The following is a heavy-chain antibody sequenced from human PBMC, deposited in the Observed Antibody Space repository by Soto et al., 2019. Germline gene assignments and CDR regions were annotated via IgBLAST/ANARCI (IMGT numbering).Heavy chain of an antibody. CDR3: ARVHCSGGSCYSIDY. V-gene: IGHV1-46*03. CDR2: INPSGGST. Sequence: GASVKVSCKASGYTFTSYYMHWVRQAPGQGLEWMGIINPSGGSTSYARKFQGRVAMTRDTSTSTVYMELSSLRSEDTAVYYCARVHCSGGSCYSIDYWGQGTLVTVSS. D-gene: IGHD2-15*01. CDR1: GYTFTSYY. J-gene: IGHJ4*02.